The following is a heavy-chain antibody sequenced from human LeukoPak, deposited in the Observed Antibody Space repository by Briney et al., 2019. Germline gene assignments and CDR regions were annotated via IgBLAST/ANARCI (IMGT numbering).Heavy chain of an antibody. V-gene: IGHV3-9*01. J-gene: IGHJ4*02. D-gene: IGHD3-10*01. CDR2: INWNSGSM. Sequence: GGSLRLSCAASGFTFNDFAMHWVRQAPGKGLEWVSGINWNSGSMAYAESVKGRFTVSRDNAKNSLYLQMNSLRTEDTALYYCAKDLVYYGSGLDYWGQGTLVTVSS. CDR1: GFTFNDFA. CDR3: AKDLVYYGSGLDY.